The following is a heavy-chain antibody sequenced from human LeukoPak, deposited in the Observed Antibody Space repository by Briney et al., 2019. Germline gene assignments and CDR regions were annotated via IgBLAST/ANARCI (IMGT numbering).Heavy chain of an antibody. J-gene: IGHJ5*02. V-gene: IGHV3-21*01. D-gene: IGHD6-19*01. CDR1: GFTFSSYS. Sequence: PGGSLRLSCAASGFTFSSYSMNWVRQAPGKGLEWVSSISSSSSYIYYADSVKGRFTISRDKAKKSLYMQIKRLRGEDTAVYYCARFQGYSSGWSCWFDPWGQGTLVTVSS. CDR2: ISSSSSYI. CDR3: ARFQGYSSGWSCWFDP.